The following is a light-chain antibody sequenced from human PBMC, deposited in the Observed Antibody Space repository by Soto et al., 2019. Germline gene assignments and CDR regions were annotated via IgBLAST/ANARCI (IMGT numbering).Light chain of an antibody. V-gene: IGKV3-20*01. CDR3: QQYGNAPFT. CDR1: QSVSSSY. J-gene: IGKJ3*01. CDR2: GAS. Sequence: EIVLTQSPGTLSFSPGERATLTCRASQSVSSSYLAWFQQKPGQAPRLLIYGASSRATGLPDRFSGSGSGTDLTLTISRLEPEDFSVYYCQQYGNAPFTFGPGTKVDI.